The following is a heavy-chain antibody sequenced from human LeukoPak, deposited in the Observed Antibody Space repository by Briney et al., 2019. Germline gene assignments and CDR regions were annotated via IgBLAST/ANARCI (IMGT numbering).Heavy chain of an antibody. CDR3: AKDPTMDYYDSSGYYADY. D-gene: IGHD3-22*01. Sequence: GGSLRLSCAASGFTFSSYGMHWVRQAPGKGLEWVAFIRYDGSNKYYADSVKGRFTISRDNSKNTLYLQMNSLRAEDTAVYYCAKDPTMDYYDSSGYYADYWGQGTLVTVSS. CDR1: GFTFSSYG. V-gene: IGHV3-30*02. CDR2: IRYDGSNK. J-gene: IGHJ4*02.